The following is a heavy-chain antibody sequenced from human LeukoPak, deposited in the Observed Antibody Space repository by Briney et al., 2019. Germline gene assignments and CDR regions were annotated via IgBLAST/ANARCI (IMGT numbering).Heavy chain of an antibody. Sequence: GGSLRLSCAASGFTFSSYSMNWVRQAPGKGLEWVSYISSSSSTIYYADSVKGRFTISRDNAKNSLYLQMNSLRAEDTAVYYCARDWEWYYMDVWGKGTTVTVSS. CDR1: GFTFSSYS. D-gene: IGHD3-3*01. CDR3: ARDWEWYYMDV. CDR2: ISSSSSTI. V-gene: IGHV3-48*01. J-gene: IGHJ6*03.